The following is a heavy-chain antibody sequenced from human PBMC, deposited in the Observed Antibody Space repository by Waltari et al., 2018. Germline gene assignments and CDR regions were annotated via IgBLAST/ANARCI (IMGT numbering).Heavy chain of an antibody. D-gene: IGHD6-19*01. CDR3: ATQVLSGWTTEELDY. V-gene: IGHV1-24*01. CDR2: FDPEDGET. J-gene: IGHJ4*02. CDR1: GYTLTDFS. Sequence: QVQLVQSGAEVKKPGASVKVSCKVSGYTLTDFSMHWVRQAPGKGLEWMGGFDPEDGETIYAQKFQGRVTMTEDTSTDTAYMELSSLRSEDTAVYYCATQVLSGWTTEELDYWGQGTLVTVSS.